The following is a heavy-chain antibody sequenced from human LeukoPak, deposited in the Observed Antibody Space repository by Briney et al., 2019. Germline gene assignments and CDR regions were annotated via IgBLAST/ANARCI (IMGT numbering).Heavy chain of an antibody. D-gene: IGHD3-22*01. V-gene: IGHV1-3*03. CDR2: INAGNGNT. CDR1: GYTFTSYA. J-gene: IGHJ3*02. Sequence: ASVKVSCKASGYTFTSYAMHWVRQAPGQRLEWMGWINAGNGNTKYSQEFQGRVTITKDTSASTAYMELSSLRSEDTAVYYCARHRLHRLYYDSSGYYHDAFDIWGQGTMVTVSS. CDR3: ARHRLHRLYYDSSGYYHDAFDI.